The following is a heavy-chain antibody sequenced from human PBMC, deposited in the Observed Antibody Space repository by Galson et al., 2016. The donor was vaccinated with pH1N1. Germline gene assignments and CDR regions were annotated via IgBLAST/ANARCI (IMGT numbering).Heavy chain of an antibody. CDR3: AVLAYGDSFDS. D-gene: IGHD4-17*01. V-gene: IGHV3-48*04. Sequence: SLRLSCAASGFIFSDYSFIWVRQAPGKGLEWLSYISTGRRVVQYADSVKGRLTISRDNAQRSVYLQINSLSLEDTAVYQCAVLAYGDSFDSWGRGTLVACAS. CDR2: ISTGRRVV. J-gene: IGHJ4*02. CDR1: GFIFSDYS.